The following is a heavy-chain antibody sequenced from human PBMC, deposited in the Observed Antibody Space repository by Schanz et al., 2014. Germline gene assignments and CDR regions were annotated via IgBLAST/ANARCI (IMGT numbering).Heavy chain of an antibody. CDR3: ARNRGSGGQNWYFDL. J-gene: IGHJ2*01. Sequence: QVHLLESGGGLVEPGGSLRLSGAASGFSFSDYYMSWIRQAPGKGLEWISFINTGSNYINYADSVKGRFTISRDNTKNSLFLQLNSLRADDTAVYYCARNRGSGGQNWYFDLWGRGTLVTVSS. CDR1: GFSFSDYY. D-gene: IGHD1-26*01. V-gene: IGHV3-11*03. CDR2: INTGSNYI.